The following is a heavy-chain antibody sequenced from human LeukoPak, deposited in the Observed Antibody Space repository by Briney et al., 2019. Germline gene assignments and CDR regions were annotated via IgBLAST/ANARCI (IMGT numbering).Heavy chain of an antibody. Sequence: GGSLRLSCGASGFTFNSYNMNWVRQAPGKGLEWVSYISSSSSIIYYTDSVKGRFTISRDNAKNSLYLQMNSLRAEDTAMYFCAGDDSSGYFFNFWGQGTLVTVSS. CDR1: GFTFNSYN. J-gene: IGHJ4*02. V-gene: IGHV3-48*01. CDR3: AGDDSSGYFFNF. D-gene: IGHD3-22*01. CDR2: ISSSSSII.